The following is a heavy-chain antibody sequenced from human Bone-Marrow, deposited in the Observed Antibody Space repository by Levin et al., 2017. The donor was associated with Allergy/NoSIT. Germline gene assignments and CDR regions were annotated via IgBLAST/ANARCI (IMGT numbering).Heavy chain of an antibody. Sequence: GESLKISCAASGILFSSYDMNWVRQAPGKGLEWVSSISAGGNYIYYADSVKGRFTISRDNAKNSLFLQMNSLRAEDTAVYYCASWAMYHYDRSAFDYFYYAMDVWSQGTTVTVSS. CDR1: GILFSSYD. J-gene: IGHJ6*02. CDR2: ISAGGNYI. V-gene: IGHV3-21*01. CDR3: ASWAMYHYDRSAFDYFYYAMDV. D-gene: IGHD3-22*01.